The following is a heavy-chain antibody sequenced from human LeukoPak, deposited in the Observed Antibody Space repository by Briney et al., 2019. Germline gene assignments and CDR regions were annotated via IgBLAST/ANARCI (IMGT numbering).Heavy chain of an antibody. D-gene: IGHD7-27*01. J-gene: IGHJ6*02. CDR2: ISYDGSNK. CDR3: ASPAGPLGVYYGMDV. CDR1: GFTFSSYA. Sequence: GGSLRLSCAASGFTFSSYAMHWVRQAPGKGLEWVAVISYDGSNKYYADSVKGRFTISRDNSKNTLYLQMNSLGAEDTAVYYCASPAGPLGVYYGMDVWGQGTTVTVSS. V-gene: IGHV3-30-3*01.